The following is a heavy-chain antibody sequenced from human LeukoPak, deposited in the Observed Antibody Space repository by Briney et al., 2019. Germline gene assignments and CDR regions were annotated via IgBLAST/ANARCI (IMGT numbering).Heavy chain of an antibody. CDR2: ISGSGDRT. CDR1: GFSFSNYA. Sequence: GGSLRLSCAASGFSFSNYAMTWVRQAPGKGLEWVSTISGSGDRTYYADSVKGRFTISRDNSKNTLYVQMNSLRAEDTAVYYCARDQPYMDVWGKGTTVTVSS. J-gene: IGHJ6*03. V-gene: IGHV3-23*01. CDR3: ARDQPYMDV.